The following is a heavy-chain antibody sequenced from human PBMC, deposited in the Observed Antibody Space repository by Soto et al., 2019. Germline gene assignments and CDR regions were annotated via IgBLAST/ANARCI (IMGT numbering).Heavy chain of an antibody. J-gene: IGHJ6*02. CDR2: INPNSGGT. V-gene: IGHV1-2*04. D-gene: IGHD3-16*01. CDR1: GYTFTVYY. Sequence: ASVKVSCKASGYTFTVYYMHWVRQAPGQGLERMGWINPNSGGTNYAQKFQGWVTMTRDTSISTAYMELSRLRSDDTAVYYCARGGPSRPPPIYYYYGMDVWGQGTTVTV. CDR3: ARGGPSRPPPIYYYYGMDV.